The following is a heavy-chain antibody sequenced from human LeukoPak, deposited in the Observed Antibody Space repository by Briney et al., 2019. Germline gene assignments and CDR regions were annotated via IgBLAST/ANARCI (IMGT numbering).Heavy chain of an antibody. V-gene: IGHV3-43*01. D-gene: IGHD3-22*01. CDR3: VKDLSYDSSGSVFDY. Sequence: GESLRLSCAASGFTFEDYSRHWVRQSPGKTLEWVFLNSWDANTYYTDSVTGRLTISRYNSKNSLFLHMDTLRSKDTAFCYCVKDLSYDSSGSVFDYWGQGTLVTVSS. CDR1: GFTFEDYS. CDR2: NSWDANT. J-gene: IGHJ4*02.